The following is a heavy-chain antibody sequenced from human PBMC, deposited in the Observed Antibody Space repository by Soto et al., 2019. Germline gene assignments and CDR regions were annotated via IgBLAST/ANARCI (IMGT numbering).Heavy chain of an antibody. V-gene: IGHV3-21*01. Sequence: GGSLRLSCAASGFTFSSYSMNWVRQAPGKGLEWVSSISSSSSYIYYADSVKGRFTISRDNAKNSLYLQMNSLRAEDTAVYYCARPDTQFGELPFADYYYYYMDVWGKGTTVTVSS. CDR3: ARPDTQFGELPFADYYYYYMDV. CDR1: GFTFSSYS. CDR2: ISSSSSYI. J-gene: IGHJ6*03. D-gene: IGHD3-10*01.